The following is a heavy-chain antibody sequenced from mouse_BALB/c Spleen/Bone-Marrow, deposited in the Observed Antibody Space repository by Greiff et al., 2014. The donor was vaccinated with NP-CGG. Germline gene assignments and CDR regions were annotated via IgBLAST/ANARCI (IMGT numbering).Heavy chain of an antibody. Sequence: VQLQQSGAELVKPGASVKMSCKASGYAFTTYWIHWVKQRPGQGLEWIGNINPTSGYTQCNEEFKDKATMAADKSSSTAYMQLSSLTSEDSAVFYCARGNYEAKDYWGQRTSVTVSS. CDR3: ARGNYEAKDY. V-gene: IGHV1-7*01. CDR2: INPTSGYT. J-gene: IGHJ4*01. CDR1: GYAFTTYW. D-gene: IGHD2-1*01.